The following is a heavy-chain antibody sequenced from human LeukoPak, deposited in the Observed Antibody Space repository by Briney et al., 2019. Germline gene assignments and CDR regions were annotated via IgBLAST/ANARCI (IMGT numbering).Heavy chain of an antibody. V-gene: IGHV3-7*04. J-gene: IGHJ4*02. CDR2: INDNGNEK. D-gene: IGHD4-23*01. CDR1: GFTFSRYW. CDR3: ARAVDDDPIDY. Sequence: AGSLSLSCVASGFTFSRYWMNWVRQAPGKGLEWMANINDNGNEKHFADSVKGRFTISRDNAKNSLYLQMNSLRFEDTAVYYCARAVDDDPIDYWGQGTLHTVSS.